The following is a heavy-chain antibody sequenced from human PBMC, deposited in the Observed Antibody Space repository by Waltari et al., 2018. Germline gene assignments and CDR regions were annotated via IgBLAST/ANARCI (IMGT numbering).Heavy chain of an antibody. D-gene: IGHD3-22*01. CDR3: ARAGFDHQSSGYGMDV. J-gene: IGHJ6*02. Sequence: QVQLVESGGRFVKPGGPLRLSCAASGFTFSDFYMSWIRQVPGGGLEWVAYMSSTREIIYDADAVRGRFTISRDNARKSLYLDMNSLRAEDTAVYYCARAGFDHQSSGYGMDVWGQGTTVTVSS. V-gene: IGHV3-11*01. CDR2: MSSTREII. CDR1: GFTFSDFY.